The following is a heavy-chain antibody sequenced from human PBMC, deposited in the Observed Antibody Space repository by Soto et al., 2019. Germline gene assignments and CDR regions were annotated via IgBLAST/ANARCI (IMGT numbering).Heavy chain of an antibody. Sequence: QVQLQESGPGLVKPSETLSLTCTVSGGSVSSGSYYWSWIRQPPGKGLEWIGYIYYSGSTNYNPSLKSRVTISVDTSKNQFSLKLSSVTAADTAVYNCARGNDFWSGYYYFDYWGQGTLVTVSS. CDR1: GGSVSSGSYY. CDR2: IYYSGST. D-gene: IGHD3-3*01. CDR3: ARGNDFWSGYYYFDY. J-gene: IGHJ4*02. V-gene: IGHV4-61*01.